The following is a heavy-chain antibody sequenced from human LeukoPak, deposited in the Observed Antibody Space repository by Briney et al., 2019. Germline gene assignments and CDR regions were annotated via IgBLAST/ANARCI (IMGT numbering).Heavy chain of an antibody. CDR1: GFTFSSYS. D-gene: IGHD4-17*01. J-gene: IGHJ4*02. CDR3: ASTYGVQYYFDY. CDR2: ISSSSSYI. V-gene: IGHV3-21*01. Sequence: GGSLRLSCAASGFTFSSYSMNWVRQAPGKGLEWVSSISSSSSYIYYADSVKGRFTISRDNAKNSLYLQMNSLRAEDTAVYYCASTYGVQYYFDYWGQGTLVTVSS.